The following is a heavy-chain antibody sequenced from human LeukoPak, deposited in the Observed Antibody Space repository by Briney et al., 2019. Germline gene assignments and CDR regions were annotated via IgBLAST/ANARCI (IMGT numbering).Heavy chain of an antibody. J-gene: IGHJ2*01. CDR3: ARVGDHFHWNLDL. Sequence: GGSLRLSCAASGFTVGTKYMNWVRQAPGKGLEWVSIIYSGSTTYYADSVKGRFTISRDTSKNTSSLQMNSLRAEDTAVYFCARVGDHFHWNLDLWGRGTLVTVSS. CDR1: GFTVGTKY. D-gene: IGHD5-24*01. CDR2: IYSGSTT. V-gene: IGHV3-53*01.